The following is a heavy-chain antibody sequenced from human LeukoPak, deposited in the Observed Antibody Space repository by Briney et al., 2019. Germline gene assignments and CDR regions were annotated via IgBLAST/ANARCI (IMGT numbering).Heavy chain of an antibody. Sequence: PSETLSLTCTVSGGSISSYYWSWIRQPPGKGLEWIGYIYYSGGTNYNPSLKSRVTISVDTSKNQFSLKLSSVTAADTAVYYCARGLGDYWGQGTLVTVSS. V-gene: IGHV4-59*01. D-gene: IGHD3-3*01. CDR2: IYYSGGT. CDR1: GGSISSYY. J-gene: IGHJ4*02. CDR3: ARGLGDY.